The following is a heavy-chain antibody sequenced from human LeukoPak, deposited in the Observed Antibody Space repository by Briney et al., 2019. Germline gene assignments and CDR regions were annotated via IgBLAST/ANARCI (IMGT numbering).Heavy chain of an antibody. CDR3: ASGELDSLYYFDY. D-gene: IGHD1-1*01. J-gene: IGHJ4*02. CDR2: IHGDGIST. Sequence: PGGSLRLSCAASGFTFSSYDMSWVRQAPGKGLVWVSRIHGDGISTTYADSVKGRFTISRDNAKNTLYLQMNSLRPEDTAVYFCASGELDSLYYFDYWGQGTLVTVSS. CDR1: GFTFSSYD. V-gene: IGHV3-74*01.